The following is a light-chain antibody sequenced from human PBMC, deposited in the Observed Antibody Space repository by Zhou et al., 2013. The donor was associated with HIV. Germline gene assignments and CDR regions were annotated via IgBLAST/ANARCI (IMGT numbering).Light chain of an antibody. CDR1: QSVNSIY. CDR3: QQYSRSPLT. CDR2: GAS. Sequence: EIVLTQSPATLSLSPGDRATLSCRSSQSVNSIYLAWYQQRPGQAPTLLMFGASSRAPGIPDRFSGSGSGTDFTLTISRLEPEDFAVYYCQQYSRSPLTFGGGTKLEIK. J-gene: IGKJ4*01. V-gene: IGKV3-20*01.